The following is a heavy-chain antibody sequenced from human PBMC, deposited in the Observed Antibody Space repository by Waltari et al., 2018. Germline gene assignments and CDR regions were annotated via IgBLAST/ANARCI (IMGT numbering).Heavy chain of an antibody. J-gene: IGHJ4*02. CDR3: ARGSDYCGGDCPFDY. Sequence: QVQLVQSGAEVKKPGSSVKVSCKASGGTFSSYAISWVRQAPGQGLGWMGRIIPIFGTANYAQKFQGRVTITADKSTSTAYMELSSLRSEDTAVYYCARGSDYCGGDCPFDYWGQGTLVTVSS. CDR1: GGTFSSYA. D-gene: IGHD2-21*01. CDR2: IIPIFGTA. V-gene: IGHV1-69*08.